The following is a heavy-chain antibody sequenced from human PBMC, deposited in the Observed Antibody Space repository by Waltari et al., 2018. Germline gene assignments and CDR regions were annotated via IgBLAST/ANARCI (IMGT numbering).Heavy chain of an antibody. Sequence: EVQLLESGGGLVQPGGSLRPSCSASGFTFSSSAISWVRQAPGKGLEWVSAISGSGGSTYYADSVKGRFTISRDNSKNTLYLQMNSLRAEDTAVYYCAKDSSGWYYFDYWGQGTLVTVSS. V-gene: IGHV3-23*01. D-gene: IGHD6-19*01. J-gene: IGHJ4*02. CDR2: ISGSGGST. CDR3: AKDSSGWYYFDY. CDR1: GFTFSSSA.